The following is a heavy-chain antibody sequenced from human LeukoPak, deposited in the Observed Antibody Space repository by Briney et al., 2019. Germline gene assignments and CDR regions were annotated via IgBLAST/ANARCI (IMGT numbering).Heavy chain of an antibody. V-gene: IGHV3-7*01. J-gene: IGHJ4*02. Sequence: GGSLRLSCAATGFPFYGYWMTWLRQAPGKGLEWVANIKHDESETNYADSVKGRFTISRDNAKNSLYLQMDSLGVEDTAVYFCAKAKEFDYGSGSGHYYPYSFDLWGQGTLVTASS. CDR1: GFPFYGYW. D-gene: IGHD3-10*01. CDR2: IKHDESET. CDR3: AKAKEFDYGSGSGHYYPYSFDL.